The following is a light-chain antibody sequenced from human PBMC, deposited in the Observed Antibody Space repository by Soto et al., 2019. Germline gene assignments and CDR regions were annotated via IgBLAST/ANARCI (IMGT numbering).Light chain of an antibody. CDR2: EVS. CDR1: SSDVGGYNY. CDR3: RSYTSGSTLCV. V-gene: IGLV2-14*01. J-gene: IGLJ1*01. Sequence: QSVLTQPASVSGSPGQSISISCTGTSSDVGGYNYVSWYQQHPGKAPKLLIFEVSNRPSGVSNRFSGSKSGRTASLTISGLQAEDEADYYCRSYTSGSTLCVFGTGTKLTVL.